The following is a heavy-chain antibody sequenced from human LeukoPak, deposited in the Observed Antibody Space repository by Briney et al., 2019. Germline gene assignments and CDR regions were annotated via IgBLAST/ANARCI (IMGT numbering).Heavy chain of an antibody. CDR1: GFTFSNAW. J-gene: IGHJ4*02. D-gene: IGHD3-10*01. CDR3: THYYGSGLFDY. CDR2: IKSKTDGGTI. Sequence: PGGSVRLSCAASGFTFSNAWMSWVRQAPGKGLEWVGRIKSKTDGGTIDYAAPVKGRFTISRDESRNTLYLQMNSLKTEDTAVYYCTHYYGSGLFDYWGQGNLVTVSS. V-gene: IGHV3-15*01.